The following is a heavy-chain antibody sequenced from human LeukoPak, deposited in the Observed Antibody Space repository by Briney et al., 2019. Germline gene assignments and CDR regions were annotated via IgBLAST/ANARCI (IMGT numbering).Heavy chain of an antibody. CDR3: ARSAVVGGDGYLPWINFDY. CDR1: GYTFTGYY. J-gene: IGHJ4*02. D-gene: IGHD2-15*01. CDR2: INPNSGGT. V-gene: IGHV1-2*02. Sequence: GASVKVSCKASGYTFTGYYMHWVRQAPGQGLEWMGWINPNSGGTNYAQKFQGRVTKTRDTSSSTAYMELSRLRSDDTAVYYCARSAVVGGDGYLPWINFDYWGQGTLVTVSS.